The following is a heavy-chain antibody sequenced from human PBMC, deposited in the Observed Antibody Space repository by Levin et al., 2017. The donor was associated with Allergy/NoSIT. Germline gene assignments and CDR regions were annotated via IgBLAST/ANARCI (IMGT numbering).Heavy chain of an antibody. V-gene: IGHV1-2*02. J-gene: IGHJ6*02. CDR2: INPNSGGT. CDR3: ARELVAISSGNYFYGLDV. D-gene: IGHD2-15*01. Sequence: RGESLKISCKASGYTFTGYYMHWVRQAPGQGPEWMGWINPNSGGTNYAQKFQGRVTMTRDTSISTAYMELSRLRSDDTAVYYCARELVAISSGNYFYGLDVWGQGTTVTVSS. CDR1: GYTFTGYY.